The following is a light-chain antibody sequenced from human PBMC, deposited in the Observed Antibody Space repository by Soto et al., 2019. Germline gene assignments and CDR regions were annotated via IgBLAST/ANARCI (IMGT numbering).Light chain of an antibody. CDR1: SSDVGGYNY. CDR3: CSYAGSYTFGV. V-gene: IGLV2-11*01. CDR2: DVS. Sequence: QSALTQPRSVSGSPGQSVTISCTGTSSDVGGYNYVSWYQQHPGKAPKLIIYDVSERPSGVPDRFSGSKSGNTASLTISGLQADDEADYSCCSYAGSYTFGVFGGGTKLTVL. J-gene: IGLJ2*01.